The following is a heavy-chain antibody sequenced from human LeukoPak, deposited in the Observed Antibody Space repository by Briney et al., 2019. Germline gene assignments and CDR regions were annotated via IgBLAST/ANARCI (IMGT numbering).Heavy chain of an antibody. V-gene: IGHV4-34*01. CDR1: GGSFSGYY. J-gene: IGHJ6*02. Sequence: SETLSLTCAVYGGSFSGYYWSWIRQPPGKGLEWIGEINHSGSTNYNPSLKSRVTISVDTSKNQFSLKLSSVTAADTAVYYCARPKKDFWSGRFYFYYALGVWGRGTTVTVSS. D-gene: IGHD3-3*01. CDR3: ARPKKDFWSGRFYFYYALGV. CDR2: INHSGST.